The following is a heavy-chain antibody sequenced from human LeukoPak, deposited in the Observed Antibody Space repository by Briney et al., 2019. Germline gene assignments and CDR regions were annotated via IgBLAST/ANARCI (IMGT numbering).Heavy chain of an antibody. V-gene: IGHV3-23*01. CDR1: GFSFSSYA. D-gene: IGHD1-20*01. J-gene: IGHJ4*02. CDR2: ISGSGGST. Sequence: GGSVRLSCAASGFSFSSYAMSWVRQAPGKGLDWVSAISGSGGSTYYADSVKGRFTISRDNSKNTLYLQMSSLRAEDTAVYYCAKPKDNSLYCFDYWGQGTLVTVSS. CDR3: AKPKDNSLYCFDY.